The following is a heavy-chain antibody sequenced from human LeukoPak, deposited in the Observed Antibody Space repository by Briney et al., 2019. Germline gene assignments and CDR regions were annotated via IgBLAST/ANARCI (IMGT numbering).Heavy chain of an antibody. J-gene: IGHJ4*02. CDR3: VREYYYGSGERGYFDY. V-gene: IGHV3-11*05. CDR2: ISSGSTYI. Sequence: GGSLRLSCAASGFTFSDSYMSWIRQVPGKGLEWVSSISSGSTYIYNADSVQGRFTISRDNAKNSLFLQMNSLRAGDTAFYYCVREYYYGSGERGYFDYWGQGTLVTVSS. CDR1: GFTFSDSY. D-gene: IGHD3-10*01.